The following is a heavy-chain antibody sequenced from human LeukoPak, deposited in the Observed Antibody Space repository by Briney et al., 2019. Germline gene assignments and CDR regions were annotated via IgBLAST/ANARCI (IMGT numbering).Heavy chain of an antibody. CDR3: TTELDIRPNHY. D-gene: IGHD1-14*01. CDR1: GLTLRNAW. Sequence: GGSLRLSCGASGLTLRNAWMSWVGEAPGEGLEGVGRIKRERDGGIKDYAEPVKDKITIPREDPKIPVYVHMNSLRSEGTVVYYCTTELDIRPNHYCGQGTLVTVSS. J-gene: IGHJ4*02. V-gene: IGHV3-15*01. CDR2: IKRERDGGIK.